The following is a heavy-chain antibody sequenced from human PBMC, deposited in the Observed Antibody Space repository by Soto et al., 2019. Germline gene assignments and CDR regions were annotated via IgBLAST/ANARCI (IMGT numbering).Heavy chain of an antibody. Sequence: SETLSLTCTVSGGSISSGGYYWSWIRQHPGKGLEWIGYIYYSGSTYYNPSLKSRVTISVDTSKNQFSLKLSSVTAADTAVYYCARALGYCSSTSCRSKPTYYFDYWGQGTLVTVSS. D-gene: IGHD2-2*01. CDR1: GGSISSGGYY. J-gene: IGHJ4*02. V-gene: IGHV4-31*03. CDR2: IYYSGST. CDR3: ARALGYCSSTSCRSKPTYYFDY.